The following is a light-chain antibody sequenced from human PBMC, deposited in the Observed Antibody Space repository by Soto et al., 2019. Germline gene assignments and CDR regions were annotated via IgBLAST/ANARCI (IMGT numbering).Light chain of an antibody. J-gene: IGKJ4*01. CDR2: AAS. CDR3: QQLNSYPS. V-gene: IGKV1-9*01. Sequence: DIQLTQSPSFLSASVGDRVTITCRASQGISSYLAWYQQKPGKAPKLLIYAASTLQSGVPSRFSGSGSGTEFNLTISSLQPEDFATYYCQQLNSYPSFGGGTKVEIK. CDR1: QGISSY.